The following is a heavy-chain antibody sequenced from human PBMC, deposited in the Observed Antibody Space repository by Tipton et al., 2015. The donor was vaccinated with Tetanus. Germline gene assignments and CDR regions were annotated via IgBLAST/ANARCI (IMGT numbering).Heavy chain of an antibody. V-gene: IGHV3-48*02. J-gene: IGHJ4*02. CDR2: ISSSSTI. D-gene: IGHD3-10*01. Sequence: SLRLSCAASGFTFTSYSMNWVRQAPGKGLEWVSYISSSSTIYYADSVKGRITISRDNAKNSLYLQLNSLRDEDTAVYYCARSYGSGSYYPEYYFDYWGQGTLVTVSS. CDR3: ARSYGSGSYYPEYYFDY. CDR1: GFTFTSYS.